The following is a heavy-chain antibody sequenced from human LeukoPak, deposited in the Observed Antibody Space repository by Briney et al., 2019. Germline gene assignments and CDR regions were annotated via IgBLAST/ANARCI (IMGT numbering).Heavy chain of an antibody. CDR1: GYTFTGYF. Sequence: GASVKVSCKASGYTFTGYFIHWVRQAPGQGLEWMGWINPNRGGTDSAQKFQGRVTMTRDTSINTAYMELSRLRSDDTAVYYCARVGATADAFDIWGQGTMVTVSS. J-gene: IGHJ3*02. D-gene: IGHD1-26*01. CDR2: INPNRGGT. V-gene: IGHV1-2*02. CDR3: ARVGATADAFDI.